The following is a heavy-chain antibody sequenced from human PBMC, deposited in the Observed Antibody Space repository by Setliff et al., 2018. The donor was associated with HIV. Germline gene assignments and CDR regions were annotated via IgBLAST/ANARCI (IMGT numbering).Heavy chain of an antibody. CDR1: GFTFSDSA. CDR2: IRSKANSYAT. CDR3: TRHEYWVAGSSLGFDY. D-gene: IGHD6-19*01. J-gene: IGHJ4*02. Sequence: HPGGSLRLSCAASGFTFSDSAMHWVRQASGKGLEWVGRIRSKANSYATTYAASVKGRFTISRDDSKNTAYLQMNSLKVEDTAVYYCTRHEYWVAGSSLGFDYWGQGTLVTVSS. V-gene: IGHV3-73*01.